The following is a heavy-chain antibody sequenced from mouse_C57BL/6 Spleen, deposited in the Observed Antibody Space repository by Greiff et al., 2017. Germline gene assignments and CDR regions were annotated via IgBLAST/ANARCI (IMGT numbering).Heavy chain of an antibody. CDR1: GFNIKNTY. CDR3: VLIYYDYDGAY. V-gene: IGHV14-3*01. CDR2: IDPANGNT. J-gene: IGHJ3*01. Sequence: VQLKESVAELVRPGASVKLSCTASGFNIKNTYMHWVKQRPEQGLEWIGRIDPANGNTKYAPKFQGKATITADTSSNTAYMLLSSLTSEDTAIYYCVLIYYDYDGAYWGQGTLVTVSA. D-gene: IGHD2-4*01.